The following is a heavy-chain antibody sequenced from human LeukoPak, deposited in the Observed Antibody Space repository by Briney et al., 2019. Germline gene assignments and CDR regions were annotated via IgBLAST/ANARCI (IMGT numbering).Heavy chain of an antibody. V-gene: IGHV4-61*02. D-gene: IGHD2-2*01. Sequence: KPSETLSLTCTVSGGSISSSSYYWSWIRQPAGKGLEWIGRIYTSGSTNYNPSLKSRVTISVDTSKNQFSLKLSSVTAADTAVYYCARASRNIVVVDYWGQGTLVTVSS. CDR3: ARASRNIVVVDY. CDR1: GGSISSSSYY. J-gene: IGHJ4*02. CDR2: IYTSGST.